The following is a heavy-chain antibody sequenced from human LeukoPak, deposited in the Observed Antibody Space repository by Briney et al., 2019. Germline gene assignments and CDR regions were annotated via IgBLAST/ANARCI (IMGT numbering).Heavy chain of an antibody. Sequence: GGSLRLSCAASGFTFSSYWMSWVRQAPGKGLEWVANIKQDGSEKYYVDSVKGRFTISRDNAKNSLYLQMNSLRAEDTAVYYCARDTTRASSTILDVWGKGTTVTVSS. CDR3: ARDTTRASSTILDV. J-gene: IGHJ6*04. D-gene: IGHD2-2*01. CDR2: IKQDGSEK. CDR1: GFTFSSYW. V-gene: IGHV3-7*01.